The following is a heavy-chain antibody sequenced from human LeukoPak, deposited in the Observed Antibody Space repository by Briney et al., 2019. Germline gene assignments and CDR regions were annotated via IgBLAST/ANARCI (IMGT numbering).Heavy chain of an antibody. D-gene: IGHD2-2*01. Sequence: GGSLRLSCAASGFTFSSYAMSWVRQAPGKGLEWVSAVSGSGGRTYYADSVKGRITISRDNSKNTLYLQMNSLRAEDTAVYYCAKAPSSGQYQLSKVFDYWGQGTLVTVSS. V-gene: IGHV3-23*01. CDR2: VSGSGGRT. CDR1: GFTFSSYA. CDR3: AKAPSSGQYQLSKVFDY. J-gene: IGHJ4*01.